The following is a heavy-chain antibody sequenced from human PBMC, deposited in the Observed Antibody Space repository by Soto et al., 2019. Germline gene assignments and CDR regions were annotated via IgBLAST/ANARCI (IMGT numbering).Heavy chain of an antibody. Sequence: QVQLVESGGGVVQPGRSLRLSCAASGFTFSSYGMHWVRQAPGKGLEWVAVIWYDGSNKYYADSVKGRFTISRDNSKNTLYLQMNSLRAEDTAVYYCPRDVRIYDSSGYYVGDFDYWGQGTLVTVSS. CDR2: IWYDGSNK. V-gene: IGHV3-33*01. CDR1: GFTFSSYG. CDR3: PRDVRIYDSSGYYVGDFDY. D-gene: IGHD3-22*01. J-gene: IGHJ4*02.